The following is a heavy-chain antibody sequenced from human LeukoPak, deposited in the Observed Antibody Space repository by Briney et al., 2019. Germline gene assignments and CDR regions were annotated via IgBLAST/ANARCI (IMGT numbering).Heavy chain of an antibody. D-gene: IGHD2-2*01. Sequence: SEALSLTCTGSGGSISRYYWSWIRQPPGKGLEWVGYIYYSGSTNYNPSLQSRANKSVDTSKQQFSLNLHSVTAADTAVYYCARDTLLYCSSTSCHTFDYWGQGTLVTVSS. V-gene: IGHV4-59*01. CDR3: ARDTLLYCSSTSCHTFDY. J-gene: IGHJ4*02. CDR2: IYYSGST. CDR1: GGSISRYY.